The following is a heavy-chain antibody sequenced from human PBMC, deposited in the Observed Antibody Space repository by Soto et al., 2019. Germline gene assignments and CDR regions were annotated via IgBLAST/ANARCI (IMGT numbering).Heavy chain of an antibody. D-gene: IGHD1-1*01. V-gene: IGHV3-11*01. CDR3: ARDTTRLEH. Sequence: GRSLRLSCVVSGFSFSYSYMTWVRQIPGKGLEWIASISSGAFTISYAAAVKGRFTISRDDGHNSLFLQMDSLRAEDTALYYCARDTTRLEHWGQGTLVTAPQ. CDR2: ISSGAFTI. CDR1: GFSFSYSY. J-gene: IGHJ4*02.